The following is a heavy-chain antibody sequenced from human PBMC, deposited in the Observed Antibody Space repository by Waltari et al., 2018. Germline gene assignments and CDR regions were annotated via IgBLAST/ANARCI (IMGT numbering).Heavy chain of an antibody. CDR3: ARGFLGECYFDY. CDR1: GFTVSSNY. D-gene: IGHD3-16*01. J-gene: IGHJ4*02. V-gene: IGHV3-66*02. CDR2: IYSGGST. Sequence: EVQLVESGGGLVQPGGSLRLSCAASGFTVSSNYLSWVRQAPGKGLEWVSVIYSGGSTYYADSVKGRFTISRDNSKNTLYLQMNSLRAEDTAVYYCARGFLGECYFDYWGQGTLVTVSS.